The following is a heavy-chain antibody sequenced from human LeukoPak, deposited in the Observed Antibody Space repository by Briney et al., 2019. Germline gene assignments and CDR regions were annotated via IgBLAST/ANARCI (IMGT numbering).Heavy chain of an antibody. CDR1: GFTFSSYW. V-gene: IGHV3-30*18. D-gene: IGHD3-22*01. Sequence: GGSLRLSCAASGFTFSSYWMSWVRQAPGKGLEWVAVISYDGSNKYYADSVKGRFTISRDNSKNTLYLQMNSLRAEDTAVYYCAKTQYQWLSLFDYWGQGTLVTVSS. CDR3: AKTQYQWLSLFDY. CDR2: ISYDGSNK. J-gene: IGHJ4*02.